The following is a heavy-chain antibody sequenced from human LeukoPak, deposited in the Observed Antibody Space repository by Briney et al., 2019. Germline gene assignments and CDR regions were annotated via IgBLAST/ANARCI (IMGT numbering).Heavy chain of an antibody. J-gene: IGHJ4*02. D-gene: IGHD5-12*01. Sequence: GALRLSFAASGFTFSSYWMHWVRQAPGKGLVWVSRINSDGSSTSYADSVKGRFTISRDNAKNTLYLQMNSLRAEDTAVYYCARDGASGSFDYWGQGTLVTVSS. CDR3: ARDGASGSFDY. V-gene: IGHV3-74*01. CDR1: GFTFSSYW. CDR2: INSDGSST.